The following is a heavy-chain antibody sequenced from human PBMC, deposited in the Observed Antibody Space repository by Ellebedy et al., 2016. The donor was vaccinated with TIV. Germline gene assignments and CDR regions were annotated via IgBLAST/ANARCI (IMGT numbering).Heavy chain of an antibody. J-gene: IGHJ6*03. V-gene: IGHV1-8*01. CDR3: ARGPASYYDFWSGYFYYYYYMDV. CDR1: GYTFTSYD. Sequence: ASVKVSXXASGYTFTSYDINWVRQATGQGLEWMGWMNPNSGNTGYAQKFQGRVTMTRNTSISTAYMELSSLRSEDTAVYYCARGPASYYDFWSGYFYYYYYMDVWGKGTTVTVSS. D-gene: IGHD3-3*01. CDR2: MNPNSGNT.